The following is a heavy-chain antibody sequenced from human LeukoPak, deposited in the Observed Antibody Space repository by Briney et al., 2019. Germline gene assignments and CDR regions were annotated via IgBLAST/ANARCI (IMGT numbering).Heavy chain of an antibody. V-gene: IGHV4-59*01. CDR1: GVSISSYY. CDR3: ARVNSVVVPAAILNWFDP. CDR2: ISYSGST. J-gene: IGHJ5*02. Sequence: SETLSLTCTVSGVSISSYYWSWIRQPPGKGLDWIGFISYSGSTNYNPSLKSRVTISVDTSKNQFSLKLSSVTAADTAVYYCARVNSVVVPAAILNWFDPWGQGTLVTVSS. D-gene: IGHD2-2*01.